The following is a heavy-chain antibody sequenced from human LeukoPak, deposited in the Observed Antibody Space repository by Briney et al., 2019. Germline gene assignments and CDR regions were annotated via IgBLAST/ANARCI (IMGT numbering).Heavy chain of an antibody. V-gene: IGHV3-23*01. CDR3: AKDPYIVCSTSQNWFDP. CDR2: ISGSGGST. J-gene: IGHJ5*02. D-gene: IGHD2-2*01. CDR1: GFTFSSYA. Sequence: GGSLRLSCAASGFTFSSYAMSWVRQAPGKGLEWVSAISGSGGSTYYADSVKGRFTISRDNSKNTLYPQMNSLRAEDTAVYYCAKDPYIVCSTSQNWFDPWGQGTLVTVSS.